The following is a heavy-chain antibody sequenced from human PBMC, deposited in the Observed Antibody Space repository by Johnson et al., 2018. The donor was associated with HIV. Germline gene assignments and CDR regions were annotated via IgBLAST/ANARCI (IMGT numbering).Heavy chain of an antibody. CDR2: ISYDGSNK. J-gene: IGHJ3*02. D-gene: IGHD6-6*01. V-gene: IGHV3-30-3*01. Sequence: QVQLVESGGGVVQPGRSLRLSCAASGITFSDYAMHWVRQAPGKGLEWVAVISYDGSNKYYADSVKGRFTISRDNSKNTLYLQMNSLRPEDTAVYYCARDSSNSFRFEMYAFDIWGQGTMVTVSS. CDR3: ARDSSNSFRFEMYAFDI. CDR1: GITFSDYA.